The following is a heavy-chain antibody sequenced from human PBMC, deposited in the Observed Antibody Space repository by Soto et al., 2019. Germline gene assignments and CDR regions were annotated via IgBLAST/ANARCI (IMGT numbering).Heavy chain of an antibody. CDR3: ARARGGDSGDYASLFDR. Sequence: SETLSLTCTVFGGSVSIGDYLWSWIRQRPGKGLEWIGYIHDSGNTYYNPTLKSRVTISLDTSKNQFSLKVTSMTAADTAVYFCARARGGDSGDYASLFDRWGQGNLVTVSS. V-gene: IGHV4-30-4*01. CDR1: GGSVSIGDYL. D-gene: IGHD4-17*01. J-gene: IGHJ5*02. CDR2: IHDSGNT.